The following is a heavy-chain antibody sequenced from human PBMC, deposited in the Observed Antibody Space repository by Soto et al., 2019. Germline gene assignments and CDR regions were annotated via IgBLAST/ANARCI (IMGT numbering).Heavy chain of an antibody. CDR2: IYSGGST. CDR3: ARGYCMGGSRPRGAFDI. J-gene: IGHJ3*02. D-gene: IGHD2-15*01. Sequence: PGWSLRLSCAASGFTVSSNYMSWVRQAPGKGLEWVSVIYSGGSTYYADSVKGRFTISRHNSKNTLYLQMNSLRAEDTAVYYCARGYCMGGSRPRGAFDIWGQGTMVTVS. V-gene: IGHV3-53*04. CDR1: GFTVSSNY.